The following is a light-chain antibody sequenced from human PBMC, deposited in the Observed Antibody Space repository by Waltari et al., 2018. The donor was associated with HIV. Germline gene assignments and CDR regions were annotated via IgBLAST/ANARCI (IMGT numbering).Light chain of an antibody. CDR2: GNN. Sequence: QSMLTQPPSVSGSPGQRVSISCTGSSSTIGPGYAVHWYQQLPGTAPKLLISGNNNRPSGVPDRFSASKSGTSASLTISGLQAEDEAVYFCQSYDISLSASVVFGGGTKLTVL. J-gene: IGLJ2*01. V-gene: IGLV1-40*01. CDR3: QSYDISLSASVV. CDR1: SSTIGPGYA.